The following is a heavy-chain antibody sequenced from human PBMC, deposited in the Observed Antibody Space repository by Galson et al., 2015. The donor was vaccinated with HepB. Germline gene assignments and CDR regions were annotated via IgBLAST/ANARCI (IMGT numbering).Heavy chain of an antibody. V-gene: IGHV1-2*02. D-gene: IGHD3-3*01. CDR2: VNPKTGGT. Sequence: SVKVSCKASGYTFSDYYIHWVRQAPGQGLEWVGWVNPKTGGTDYAQKFQGRVTMTRDTSINTAYMELSRLRSDDTAVYYCARDETKYYDSWTAYLSRVSYYYGMDVWGQGTTVTVSS. CDR3: ARDETKYYDSWTAYLSRVSYYYGMDV. J-gene: IGHJ6*02. CDR1: GYTFSDYY.